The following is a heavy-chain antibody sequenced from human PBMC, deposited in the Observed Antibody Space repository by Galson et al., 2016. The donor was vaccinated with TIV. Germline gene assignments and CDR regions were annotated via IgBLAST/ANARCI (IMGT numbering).Heavy chain of an antibody. CDR2: LSYDERNK. J-gene: IGHJ6*02. D-gene: IGHD6-19*01. V-gene: IGHV3-33*05. Sequence: LEWVAVLSYDERNKKYADSVKGRFTISRDNSKNTLYLQMHSLRPDDTAVYYCAKQWLKDYYGMDVWGPGTTVTVSS. CDR3: AKQWLKDYYGMDV.